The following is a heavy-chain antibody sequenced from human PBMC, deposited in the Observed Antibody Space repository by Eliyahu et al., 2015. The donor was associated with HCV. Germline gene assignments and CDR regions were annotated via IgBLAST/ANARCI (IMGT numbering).Heavy chain of an antibody. V-gene: IGHV4-34*01. D-gene: IGHD6-13*01. J-gene: IGHJ6*02. Sequence: QVQLQQWGAGLLKPSETLSLTCAVYGGSFSGYYWSWIRQPPGKGLEWIGEINHSGSTNYNPSLKSRVTISVDTSKNQFSLKLSSVTAADTAVYYCARPIIAAAGTSHGMDVWGQGTTVTVSS. CDR3: ARPIIAAAGTSHGMDV. CDR2: INHSGST. CDR1: GGSFSGYY.